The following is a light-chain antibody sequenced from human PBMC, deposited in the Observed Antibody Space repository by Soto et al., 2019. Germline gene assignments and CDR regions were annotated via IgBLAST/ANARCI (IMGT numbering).Light chain of an antibody. CDR3: AAWDDSLNGLV. CDR2: SNN. V-gene: IGLV1-44*01. J-gene: IGLJ2*01. Sequence: QSVLTQPPSASGTPGQRVTISCSGSSSNIGSNTVNWYQQLPGTAPKLLIYSNNQRPSGVPARFSGSKSGTSASLAISGLQSEGEADYYCAAWDDSLNGLVFGGGTKVTVL. CDR1: SSNIGSNT.